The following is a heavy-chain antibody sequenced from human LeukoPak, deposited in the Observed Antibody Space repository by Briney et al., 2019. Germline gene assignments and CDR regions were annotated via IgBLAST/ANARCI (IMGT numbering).Heavy chain of an antibody. Sequence: ASVKVSCKVSGYTFTDYYMHWVQQAPGKGLEWMGLVDPEDGETIYAEKFQGRVTITADTSTDTAYMELSSLRSEDTAVYYCATYPIRITMIAADYWGQGTLVTVSS. V-gene: IGHV1-69-2*01. J-gene: IGHJ4*02. CDR3: ATYPIRITMIAADY. CDR1: GYTFTDYY. D-gene: IGHD3-22*01. CDR2: VDPEDGET.